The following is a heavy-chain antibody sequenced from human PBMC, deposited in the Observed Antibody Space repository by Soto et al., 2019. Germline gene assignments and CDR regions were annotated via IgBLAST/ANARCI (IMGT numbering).Heavy chain of an antibody. CDR3: TTEGRQWLGNLYFQH. Sequence: EVQLVESGGGLVKPGGSLRLSCAASGFTFSNAWMSWVRQAPGKGLEWVGRIKSKTDGGTTDYAAPVKGRFTISRDDSXXTLYLQMNSLKTEDTAVYYCTTEGRQWLGNLYFQHWGQGTLVTVSS. CDR1: GFTFSNAW. D-gene: IGHD6-19*01. J-gene: IGHJ1*01. V-gene: IGHV3-15*01. CDR2: IKSKTDGGTT.